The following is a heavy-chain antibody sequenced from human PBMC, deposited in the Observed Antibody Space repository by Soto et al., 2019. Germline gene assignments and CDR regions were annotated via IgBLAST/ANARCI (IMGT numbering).Heavy chain of an antibody. CDR1: GFTFTNYR. CDR3: ARDFEGLGY. V-gene: IGHV3-74*01. CDR2: IHNDGTT. Sequence: EVQLVESGGGLVQPGGSLTLSCAASGFTFTNYRMHWVRQALGKGLVWVSSIHNDGTTNYADSVKGRFTISRDNAKNTPYLQMSSLRAEDTAVYYCARDFEGLGYWGRGTLVTVSS. D-gene: IGHD3-16*01. J-gene: IGHJ4*02.